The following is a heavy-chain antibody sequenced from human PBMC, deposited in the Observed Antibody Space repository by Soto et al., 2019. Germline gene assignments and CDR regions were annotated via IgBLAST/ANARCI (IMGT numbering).Heavy chain of an antibody. D-gene: IGHD6-13*01. V-gene: IGHV4-31*03. Sequence: QVQLRESGPGLVQASQTLSLVCTVSGGSVSSGSNYWSWIRQRPQGGLDWLVYISYSGTTYYNPSLNSRVTISEDTSKNQLALNLQSVTAADTAVYYCARGIGRAAAGNAGVMDVWGQGTTVT. CDR1: GGSVSSGSNY. CDR2: ISYSGTT. CDR3: ARGIGRAAAGNAGVMDV. J-gene: IGHJ6*02.